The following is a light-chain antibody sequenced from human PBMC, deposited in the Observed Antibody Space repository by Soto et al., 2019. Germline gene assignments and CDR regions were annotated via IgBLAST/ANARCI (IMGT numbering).Light chain of an antibody. CDR3: QQYGSSGT. CDR2: GAS. J-gene: IGKJ1*01. CDR1: QSVSNNY. V-gene: IGKV3-20*01. Sequence: EIVLTQSPGTLSLSPWERATLSCRASQSVSNNYLAWYQQKPGQAPRLLIYGASNRATGIPDRFSGSGSGTYFTLTISRLEPEDFAVDYCQQYGSSGTFGQGTKVDIK.